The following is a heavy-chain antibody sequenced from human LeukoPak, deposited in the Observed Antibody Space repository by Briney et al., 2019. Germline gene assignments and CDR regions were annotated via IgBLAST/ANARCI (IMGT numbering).Heavy chain of an antibody. CDR3: ARQIVGATGLDY. V-gene: IGHV3-48*03. CDR2: ISSSGRTV. J-gene: IGHJ4*02. CDR1: GYTFSSYE. Sequence: TGGSLRLSCAASGYTFSSYEMKWVRQAPGKGLEWVSYISSSGRTVYYADSVKGRFTISRDNAKDSLYLQMNSLRAEDTAVYDCARQIVGATGLDYWGQGTLVTVSS. D-gene: IGHD1-26*01.